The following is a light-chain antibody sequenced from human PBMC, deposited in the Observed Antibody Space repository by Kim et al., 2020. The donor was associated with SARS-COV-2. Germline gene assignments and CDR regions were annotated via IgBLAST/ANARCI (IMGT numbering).Light chain of an antibody. Sequence: VAPGQTASITCAGDKLGDEYACWYQQKPGQSPVLVVYQDSKRPSGIPERFSGSNSGNTATLTISGTQAMDEADYYCQAWDSSTAVFGGGTQLTVL. CDR2: QDS. J-gene: IGLJ3*02. CDR1: KLGDEY. CDR3: QAWDSSTAV. V-gene: IGLV3-1*01.